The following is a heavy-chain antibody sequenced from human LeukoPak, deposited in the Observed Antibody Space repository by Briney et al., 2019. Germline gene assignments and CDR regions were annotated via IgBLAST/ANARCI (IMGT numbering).Heavy chain of an antibody. V-gene: IGHV3-53*01. CDR3: ARDGVGYCSSTSCPYYFDY. J-gene: IGHJ4*02. Sequence: PGGSLRLSCAASGFTVSSNYMSWVRQAPGKGLEWVSVIYSGGSTYYADSVKGRFTISRDNSKNTLYPQMNSLRAEDTAVYYCARDGVGYCSSTSCPYYFDYWGQGTLVTVSS. CDR1: GFTVSSNY. CDR2: IYSGGST. D-gene: IGHD2-2*01.